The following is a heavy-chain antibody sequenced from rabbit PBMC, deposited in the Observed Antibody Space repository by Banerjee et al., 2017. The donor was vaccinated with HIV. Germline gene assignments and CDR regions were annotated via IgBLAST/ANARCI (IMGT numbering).Heavy chain of an antibody. CDR3: ARDDAGSSGYTFNL. CDR2: IYVGSSGST. J-gene: IGHJ4*01. D-gene: IGHD4-2*01. V-gene: IGHV1S45*01. CDR1: GWSFSSYGY. Sequence: QQQLEESGGGLVKPEGSLTLTCTASGWSFSSYGYMCWVRQAPGKGLEWIACIYVGSSGSTYYASWAKGRFTISKTSSTTVTLQMTSLTAADTATYFCARDDAGSSGYTFNLWGPGTLVTVS.